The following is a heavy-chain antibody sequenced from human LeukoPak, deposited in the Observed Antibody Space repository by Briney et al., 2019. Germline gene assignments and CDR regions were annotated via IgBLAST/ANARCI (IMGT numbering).Heavy chain of an antibody. V-gene: IGHV1-2*02. Sequence: VASVKVSCKASGYTFTGYYMHWVRQAPGQGLEWMGWINPNSGGTNYAQKFQGRVTMTRDTSISTAYMELSRLRSDDTAVYYCARAPGGYYSLDYWGQGTLVTVSS. CDR2: INPNSGGT. D-gene: IGHD3-22*01. CDR1: GYTFTGYY. CDR3: ARAPGGYYSLDY. J-gene: IGHJ4*02.